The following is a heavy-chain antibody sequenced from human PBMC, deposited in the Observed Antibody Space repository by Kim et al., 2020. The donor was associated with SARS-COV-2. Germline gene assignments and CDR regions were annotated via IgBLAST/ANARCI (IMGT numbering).Heavy chain of an antibody. J-gene: IGHJ4*02. V-gene: IGHV4-34*01. D-gene: IGHD3-10*01. Sequence: SETLSLTCAVYGGSFSGYYWSWIRQPPGKGLEWIGEINHSGSTNYNPSLKSRVTISVDTSKNQFSLKLSSVTAADTAVYYCARGGVGSYYGSGSPVGYWGQGTLVTVSS. CDR2: INHSGST. CDR3: ARGGVGSYYGSGSPVGY. CDR1: GGSFSGYY.